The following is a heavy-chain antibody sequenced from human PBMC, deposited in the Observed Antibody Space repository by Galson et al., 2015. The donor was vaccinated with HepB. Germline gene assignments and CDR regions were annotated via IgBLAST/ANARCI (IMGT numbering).Heavy chain of an antibody. CDR3: AKSRVDTAMVTGAIFDY. V-gene: IGHV3-30*18. D-gene: IGHD5-18*01. CDR1: GFTFSSYG. CDR2: ISYDGSNK. Sequence: SCAASGFTFSSYGMHWVRQAPGKGLEWVAVISYDGSNKYYADSVKGRFTISRDNSKNTLYLQMNSLRAEDTAVYYCAKSRVDTAMVTGAIFDYWGQGTPVTVSS. J-gene: IGHJ4*02.